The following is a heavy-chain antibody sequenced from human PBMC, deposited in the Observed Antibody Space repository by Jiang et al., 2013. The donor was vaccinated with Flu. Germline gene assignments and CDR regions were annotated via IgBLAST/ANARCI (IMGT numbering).Heavy chain of an antibody. D-gene: IGHD3-9*01. CDR1: GFTFSDYY. CDR2: ISSSGSTI. V-gene: IGHV3-11*01. Sequence: QLLESGGGVVRPGGSLRLSCAASGFTFSDYYMSWIRQAPGKGLEWVSYISSSGSTIYYADSVKGRFTISRDNAKNSLYLQMNSLRAEDTAVYYCARELVVGILTGYYYYYYYGMDVWGQGTTVTVSS. J-gene: IGHJ6*02. CDR3: ARELVVGILTGYYYYYYYGMDV.